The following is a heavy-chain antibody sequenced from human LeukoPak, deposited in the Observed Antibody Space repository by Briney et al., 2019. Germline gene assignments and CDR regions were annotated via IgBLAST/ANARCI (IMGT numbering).Heavy chain of an antibody. D-gene: IGHD3-22*01. CDR2: IYYSGST. CDR1: GGSISSSSYY. J-gene: IGHJ4*02. CDR3: ARAEYYYDSSGYPLSYFDY. Sequence: SETLSLTCTVSGGSISSSSYYWGWIRQPPGEGLEWIGSIYYSGSTYYNPSLKSRVTISVDTSKNQFSLKLSSVTAADTAVYYCARAEYYYDSSGYPLSYFDYWGQGTLVTVSS. V-gene: IGHV4-39*07.